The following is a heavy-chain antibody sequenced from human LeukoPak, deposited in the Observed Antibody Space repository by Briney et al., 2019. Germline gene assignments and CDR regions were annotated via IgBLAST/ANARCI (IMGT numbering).Heavy chain of an antibody. Sequence: PGGSLRLSCAASGFTFSSYWMNWVRQAPGKGLEWVANIKQDGSEKYYVDSVKGRFTISRDNAKNSLYLQMNSLRAEDTAVYYCATSALWFGEFHSDYWGQGTLVTVSS. CDR1: GFTFSSYW. J-gene: IGHJ4*02. CDR3: ATSALWFGEFHSDY. D-gene: IGHD3-10*01. CDR2: IKQDGSEK. V-gene: IGHV3-7*01.